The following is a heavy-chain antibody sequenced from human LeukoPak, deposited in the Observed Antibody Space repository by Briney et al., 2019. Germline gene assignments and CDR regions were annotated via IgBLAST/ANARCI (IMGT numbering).Heavy chain of an antibody. CDR2: IYYTGTT. CDR1: GGSLSGDY. Sequence: PSETLSLTCPVSGGSLSGDYWNWIRQPPGKGLEWIGYIYYTGTTDYSPSLKSRVTISLDMSKNQFSLKLRSVTAADTAVYYCARTNAFGNRGQGTMVTVSS. V-gene: IGHV4-59*01. CDR3: ARTNAFGN. J-gene: IGHJ3*02.